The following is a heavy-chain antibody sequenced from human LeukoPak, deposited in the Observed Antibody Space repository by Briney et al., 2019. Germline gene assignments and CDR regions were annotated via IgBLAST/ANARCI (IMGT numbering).Heavy chain of an antibody. CDR1: GFTFSTYW. Sequence: PGGSLRLSCAASGFTFSTYWMHWVRQAPGKGLVWVSRINSDGSRISYADSVKGRFTISRDNSKNTLYLQMNSLRAEDTAVYYCAKDLDSSSWPPFDYWGQGTLVTVSS. CDR2: INSDGSRI. D-gene: IGHD6-13*01. V-gene: IGHV3-74*01. CDR3: AKDLDSSSWPPFDY. J-gene: IGHJ4*02.